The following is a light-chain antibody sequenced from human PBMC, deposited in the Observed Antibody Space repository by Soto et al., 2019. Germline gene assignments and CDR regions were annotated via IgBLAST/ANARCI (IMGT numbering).Light chain of an antibody. Sequence: VMTQAPATLSVSPGERATLSCRASQTINKNVAWYQLKDGQFPRLVIYGASTRATDIPARFSGSGSGTEFTLTISSLQSEVLAVYYGKQYNNWPRLGHTCTFGQGTKVDI. CDR3: KQYNNWPRLGHTCT. CDR1: QTINKN. CDR2: GAS. V-gene: IGKV3-15*01. J-gene: IGKJ1*01.